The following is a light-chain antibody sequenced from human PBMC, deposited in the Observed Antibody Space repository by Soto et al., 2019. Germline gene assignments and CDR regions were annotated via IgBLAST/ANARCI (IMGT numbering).Light chain of an antibody. CDR3: TSHTTTSPPVL. Sequence: QSVLTQSPSASGSPGQSVTISCTGTSSDVGNYKYVSWYQQHPGKAPKLMIYDVRHRPSGVSDRFSGSKSGNTASLTIYGLQAEDEADYYCTSHTTTSPPVLFGGGTKLTVL. J-gene: IGLJ2*01. V-gene: IGLV2-14*03. CDR2: DVR. CDR1: SSDVGNYKY.